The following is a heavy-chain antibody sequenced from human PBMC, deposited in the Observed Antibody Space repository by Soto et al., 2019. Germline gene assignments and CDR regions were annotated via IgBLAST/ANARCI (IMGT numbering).Heavy chain of an antibody. CDR3: AGRAAGDIVVVPAASGLNPERYFDY. Sequence: ASVKVSCKASGYTFTSYYMHWVRQAPGQGLEWMGIINPNGGSTSYAQKFQGRVTMTRDTSTSTVYMELSSLRSEDTAVYYCAGRAAGDIVVVPAASGLNPERYFDYWGQGTLVTVSS. CDR2: INPNGGST. CDR1: GYTFTSYY. D-gene: IGHD2-2*01. J-gene: IGHJ4*02. V-gene: IGHV1-46*01.